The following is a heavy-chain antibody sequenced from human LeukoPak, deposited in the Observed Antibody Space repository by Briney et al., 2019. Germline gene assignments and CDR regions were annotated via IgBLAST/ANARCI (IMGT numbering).Heavy chain of an antibody. CDR3: ARQYSSGWYKGYFQY. Sequence: SETLSLTCVVNGGXFSGYYCSWIRQPPGKGLEWIGEINHSGSTNYNPSLKSRVTISVDTSKNQFSLKLSSVTAADTAVYYCARQYSSGWYKGYFQYWGQGTLVTVSS. J-gene: IGHJ1*01. CDR2: INHSGST. D-gene: IGHD6-19*01. V-gene: IGHV4-34*01. CDR1: GGXFSGYY.